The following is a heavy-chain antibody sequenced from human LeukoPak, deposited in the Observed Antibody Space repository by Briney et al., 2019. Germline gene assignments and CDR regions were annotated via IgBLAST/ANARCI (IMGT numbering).Heavy chain of an antibody. CDR1: GGSISSSSYY. V-gene: IGHV4-39*07. J-gene: IGHJ4*02. D-gene: IGHD6-6*01. Sequence: SETLSLTCTVSGGSISSSSYYWGWIRQPPGKGLEWIGSIYYSGSTYYNPSLKSRVTISVDTSKNQFSLKLSSVTAADTAVYYCALVRGSSGPFDYWAREPWSPSPQ. CDR2: IYYSGST. CDR3: ALVRGSSGPFDY.